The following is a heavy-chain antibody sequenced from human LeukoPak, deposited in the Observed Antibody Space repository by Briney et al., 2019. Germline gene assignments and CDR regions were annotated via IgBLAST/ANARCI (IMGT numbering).Heavy chain of an antibody. V-gene: IGHV3-66*02. CDR3: AKDWRQWLVRGDYYYYMDV. CDR1: GFTFSSYA. D-gene: IGHD6-19*01. Sequence: GGSLRLSCAASGFTFSSYAMSWVRQAPGKGLEWVSVIYSGGSTYYADSVKGRFTISRDNSKNTLYLQMNSLRAEDTAVYYCAKDWRQWLVRGDYYYYMDVWGKGTTVTVSS. CDR2: IYSGGST. J-gene: IGHJ6*03.